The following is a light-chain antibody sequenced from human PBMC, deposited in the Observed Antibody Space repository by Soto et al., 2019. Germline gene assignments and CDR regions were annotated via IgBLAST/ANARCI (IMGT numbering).Light chain of an antibody. Sequence: DIQMTQSPSSLSASVGNRVIITCRASQSISRHLNWYQQKSGEAPKLLIHAASTLHSGVPSRFSGGGSGTDFTLTISPLEPEDFATYYCHETQSTPGTFGHGTKVEIK. CDR2: AAS. J-gene: IGKJ1*01. V-gene: IGKV1-39*01. CDR3: HETQSTPGT. CDR1: QSISRH.